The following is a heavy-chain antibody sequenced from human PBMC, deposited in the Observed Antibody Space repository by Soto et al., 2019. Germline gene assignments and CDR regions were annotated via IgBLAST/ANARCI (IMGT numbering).Heavy chain of an antibody. D-gene: IGHD6-19*01. CDR2: ISAYNGNT. CDR3: ARVVATVAGPYGMDV. V-gene: IGHV1-18*01. J-gene: IGHJ6*02. CDR1: GYTFTSYV. Sequence: QVQLVQSGAEVKKPGASVKVSCRASGYTFTSYVISWVRQAPAQGLEWMGWISAYNGNTNFAQKLKGRVTPTTDTSTSTAYMELRSLRSDDTAVYYCARVVATVAGPYGMDVWGQGTTVTVSS.